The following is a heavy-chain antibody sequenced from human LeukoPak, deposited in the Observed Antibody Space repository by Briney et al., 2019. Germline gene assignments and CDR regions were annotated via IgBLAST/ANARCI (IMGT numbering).Heavy chain of an antibody. CDR3: ARAYDFWSGYTGTYYFDY. CDR1: GFTISSYS. V-gene: IGHV3-21*01. J-gene: IGHJ4*02. D-gene: IGHD3-3*01. CDR2: ISSSSSYI. Sequence: GGSLRLSCAASGFTISSYSMNWVRQAPGKGLEWVSSISSSSSYIYYADSVKGRFTISRDNAKNSLYLQMNSLRAEDTAVYYCARAYDFWSGYTGTYYFDYWGQGTLVTVSS.